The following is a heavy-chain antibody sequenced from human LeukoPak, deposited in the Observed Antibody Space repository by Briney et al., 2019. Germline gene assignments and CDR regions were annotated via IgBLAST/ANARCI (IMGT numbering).Heavy chain of an antibody. J-gene: IGHJ4*02. CDR1: GGSISSGDYY. D-gene: IGHD4-23*01. Sequence: SETMSLTCTVSGGSISSGDYYWSWIRQPPGKGLEWIGYIYYSGSTYYNPSLKSRVTISVDTSKNQFSLKLSSVTAADTAVYYCARALMEGLRWNIYYFDYWGQGTLVTVSS. V-gene: IGHV4-30-4*01. CDR2: IYYSGST. CDR3: ARALMEGLRWNIYYFDY.